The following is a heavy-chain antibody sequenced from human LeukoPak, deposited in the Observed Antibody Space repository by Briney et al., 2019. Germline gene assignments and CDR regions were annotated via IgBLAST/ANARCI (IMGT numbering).Heavy chain of an antibody. CDR3: ARQAYCSGTSCYPFDY. V-gene: IGHV4-59*08. J-gene: IGHJ4*02. CDR2: IHYSGST. D-gene: IGHD2-2*01. CDR1: RGSLSSVF. Sequence: KPSQTLSLTCTVSRGSLSSVFWSWIRQPPGKGLEWIGYIHYSGSTSYNPSLKSRVTISVDTSKNQFSLKLDSVTAADTAVYYCARQAYCSGTSCYPFDYWGQGTLVTVSS.